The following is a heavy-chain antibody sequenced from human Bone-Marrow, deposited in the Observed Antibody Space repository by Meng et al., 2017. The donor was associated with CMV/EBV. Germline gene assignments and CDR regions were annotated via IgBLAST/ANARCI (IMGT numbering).Heavy chain of an antibody. V-gene: IGHV3-11*01. Sequence: SLRLSCAASGFTFRDYYMTWIRQAQGKGLEWVSYISGGSSTIFYADSVKGRFTTSRDNAKNSLYLQMNSLRAEDTGIYYCAKEGQVYWGQGTLVTVSS. CDR3: AKEGQVY. J-gene: IGHJ4*02. CDR1: GFTFRDYY. CDR2: ISGGSSTI.